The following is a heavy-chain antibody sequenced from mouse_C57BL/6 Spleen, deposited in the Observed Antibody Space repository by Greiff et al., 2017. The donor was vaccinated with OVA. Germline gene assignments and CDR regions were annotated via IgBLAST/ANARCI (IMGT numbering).Heavy chain of an antibody. J-gene: IGHJ1*03. V-gene: IGHV6-3*01. CDR1: GFTFSNYW. CDR2: IRLKSDNYAT. Sequence: EVKLMESGGGLVQPGGSMKLSCVASGFTFSNYWMNWVRQSPEKGLEWVAQIRLKSDNYATHYAEAVKGRFTISRDDSKSSVYLQMNNLRAEDTGIYYCTEGWYFDVWGTGTTVTVSS. CDR3: TEGWYFDV.